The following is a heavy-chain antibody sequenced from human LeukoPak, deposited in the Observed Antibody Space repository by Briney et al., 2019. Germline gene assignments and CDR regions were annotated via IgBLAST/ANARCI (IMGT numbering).Heavy chain of an antibody. J-gene: IGHJ4*02. Sequence: AGGSLRLSCAASGFTFSSYGMHWVRQAPGKGLEWVAFIRYDGSNKYYADSVKGRFTISRDNSKNTLYLQMNSLRAEDTAVYYCAKDRRELVRGVDYWGQGTLVTVSS. CDR3: AKDRRELVRGVDY. V-gene: IGHV3-30*02. CDR1: GFTFSSYG. CDR2: IRYDGSNK. D-gene: IGHD6-13*01.